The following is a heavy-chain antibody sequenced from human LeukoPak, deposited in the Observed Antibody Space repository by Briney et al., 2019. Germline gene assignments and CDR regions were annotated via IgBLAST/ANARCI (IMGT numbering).Heavy chain of an antibody. CDR1: GFTFSSYW. CDR2: IKQDGSEK. CDR3: AREEETGSDY. V-gene: IGHV3-7*01. Sequence: GGSLRLSCAASGFTFSSYWVSWVRQAPGKGLEWVANIKQDGSEKYYVDSVKGRFTISRDNAKNSLYLQMNSLRAEDTAVYYCAREEETGSDYWGQGTLVTVSS. J-gene: IGHJ4*02. D-gene: IGHD3-9*01.